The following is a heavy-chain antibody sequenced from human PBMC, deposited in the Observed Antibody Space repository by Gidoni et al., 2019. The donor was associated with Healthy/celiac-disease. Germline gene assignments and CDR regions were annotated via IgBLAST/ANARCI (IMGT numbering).Heavy chain of an antibody. V-gene: IGHV3-15*01. Sequence: EVQLVESGGGLVKPGGSLRLSWAASGFTFSNAWMCWVRQAPGKGLEWVGRIKSKTDGGTTDYAAPVKGRLTISRDDSKNTRYLQMNSLKTEDTAVYYCTTEAEYCSGGSCYPFDYWGQGTLVTVSS. CDR1: GFTFSNAW. J-gene: IGHJ4*02. CDR3: TTEAEYCSGGSCYPFDY. CDR2: IKSKTDGGTT. D-gene: IGHD2-15*01.